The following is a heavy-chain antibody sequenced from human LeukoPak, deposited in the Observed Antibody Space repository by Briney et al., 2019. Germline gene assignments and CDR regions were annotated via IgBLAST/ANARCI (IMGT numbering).Heavy chain of an antibody. Sequence: GGSLRLSCAVSGFTFSSYEMNWVRQAPGKGLEWVSSISGRGTTIHYADSVKGRFTISRDNAKNSVYLQMNSLRAEDTAVYYCARYATGASWDYWGQGTLVTVSS. CDR3: ARYATGASWDY. D-gene: IGHD1-1*01. CDR1: GFTFSSYE. J-gene: IGHJ4*02. CDR2: ISGRGTTI. V-gene: IGHV3-48*03.